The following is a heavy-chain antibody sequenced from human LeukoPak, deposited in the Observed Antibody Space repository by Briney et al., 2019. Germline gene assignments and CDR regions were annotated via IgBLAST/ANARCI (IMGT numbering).Heavy chain of an antibody. J-gene: IGHJ4*02. CDR1: GYTFTGYY. Sequence: ASVKVSCKASGYTFTGYYMHWVRQAPGHGLEWMGWINPNSGGTNYAQKFQGRDTMTRDTSITTAYMELSRLRSDDTAVYYCARDPPTGTTELTSPPRLWGQGTLVTVSS. V-gene: IGHV1-2*02. CDR2: INPNSGGT. CDR3: ARDPPTGTTELTSPPRL. D-gene: IGHD1-7*01.